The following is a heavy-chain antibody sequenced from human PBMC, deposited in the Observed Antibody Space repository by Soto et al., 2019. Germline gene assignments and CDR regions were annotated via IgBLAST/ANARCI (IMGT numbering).Heavy chain of an antibody. V-gene: IGHV5-10-1*01. D-gene: IGHD2-2*01. J-gene: IGHJ6*02. Sequence: PGESLKISCKGSGYRFTSYWIIWVRQMPGKGLEWMGRIDPSDSYTNYSPSFQGHVTISADKSISTAYLQWSSLKASDTAMYYCARSEVVPAASFYYYYGMDVWGQGTTVTVSS. CDR3: ARSEVVPAASFYYYYGMDV. CDR1: GYRFTSYW. CDR2: IDPSDSYT.